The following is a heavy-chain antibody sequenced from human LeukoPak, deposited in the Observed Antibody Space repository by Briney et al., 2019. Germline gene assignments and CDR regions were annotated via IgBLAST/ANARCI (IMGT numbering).Heavy chain of an antibody. D-gene: IGHD2-21*01. CDR3: AKDVAYCGGDCYQYDAFDI. CDR2: ISGSGGST. Sequence: GGSLRLSCAASGFTFSSYAMSWVRQAPGKGLEWVTAISGSGGSTYYADSVKGRFTISRDNSKNTLYLQMNSLRAEDTAVYYCAKDVAYCGGDCYQYDAFDIWGQGTMVTVSS. J-gene: IGHJ3*02. V-gene: IGHV3-23*01. CDR1: GFTFSSYA.